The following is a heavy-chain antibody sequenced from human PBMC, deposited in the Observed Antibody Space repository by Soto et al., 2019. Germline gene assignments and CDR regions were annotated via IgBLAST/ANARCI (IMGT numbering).Heavy chain of an antibody. J-gene: IGHJ4*02. CDR2: IYYSGRT. V-gene: IGHV4-39*01. CDR3: ARQRTTVVTQAYFDH. CDR1: GESISSSSYY. Sequence: SETLSLTCIVSGESISSSSYYWGWIRQTPGKGLEWVGSIYYSGRTYYNPSFKSRVTISIDTSKNQFSLKLSSVTATDTAVYYCARQRTTVVTQAYFDHWGQGALVTVSS. D-gene: IGHD2-21*02.